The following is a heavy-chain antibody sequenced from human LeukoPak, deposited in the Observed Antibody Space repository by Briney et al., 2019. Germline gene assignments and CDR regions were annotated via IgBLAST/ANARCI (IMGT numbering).Heavy chain of an antibody. CDR1: GFTFSSYG. Sequence: GGSLRLSCAASGFTFSSYGMHWVRQAPGKGLEWVAVISYDGSNKYYADSVKGRFTISRDNSKNSLYLQMNSLRAEDTALYYCAKVAEGGYSYGYYDYWGQGTLVTVSS. V-gene: IGHV3-30*18. CDR3: AKVAEGGYSYGYYDY. J-gene: IGHJ4*02. CDR2: ISYDGSNK. D-gene: IGHD5-18*01.